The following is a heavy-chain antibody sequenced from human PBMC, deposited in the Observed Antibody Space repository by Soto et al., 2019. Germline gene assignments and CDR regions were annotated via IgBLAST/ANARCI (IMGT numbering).Heavy chain of an antibody. CDR2: INHSGST. CDR1: GGSFSGYY. Sequence: PSETLSLTCAVYGGSFSGYYWSWIRHPPGKGQEWIGDINHSGSTNYNSSLNSRVTISVDTSKNQFSLKLSSVTAADTAVYYCARTLGGSGSYSQGGPYYFDYWGQGTLVTVSS. V-gene: IGHV4-34*01. CDR3: ARTLGGSGSYSQGGPYYFDY. D-gene: IGHD3-10*01. J-gene: IGHJ4*02.